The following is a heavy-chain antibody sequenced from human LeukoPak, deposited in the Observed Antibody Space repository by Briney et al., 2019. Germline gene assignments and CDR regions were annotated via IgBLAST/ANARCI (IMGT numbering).Heavy chain of an antibody. Sequence: MAGGSLRLSCAASGSTFSSYSMNWVRQAPGKGLEWVSAINGTAINTDYADSVKGRFTISRDYSKNTLYLQMNSLRAEDTAVYYCASARITIFGGGGGAFDIWGQGTMVTVSS. CDR1: GSTFSSYS. J-gene: IGHJ3*02. CDR3: ASARITIFGGGGGAFDI. V-gene: IGHV3-21*01. CDR2: INGTAINT. D-gene: IGHD3-3*01.